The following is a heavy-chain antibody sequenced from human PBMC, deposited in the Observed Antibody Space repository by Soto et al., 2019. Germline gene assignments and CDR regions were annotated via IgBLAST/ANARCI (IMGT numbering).Heavy chain of an antibody. Sequence: SVKVSCKASGGTFSSYAISWVRQAPGQGLEWMGGIIPIFGTANYAQKFQGRVTITADESTSTAYMELSSLGSEDTAVYYCARANLVGAILDYWGQGTLVTVSS. CDR2: IIPIFGTA. CDR3: ARANLVGAILDY. D-gene: IGHD1-26*01. J-gene: IGHJ4*02. V-gene: IGHV1-69*13. CDR1: GGTFSSYA.